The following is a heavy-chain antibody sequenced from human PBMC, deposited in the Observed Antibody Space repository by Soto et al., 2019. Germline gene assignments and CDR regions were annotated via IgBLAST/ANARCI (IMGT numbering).Heavy chain of an antibody. J-gene: IGHJ4*02. CDR1: GGTFSSYA. V-gene: IGHV1-69*13. Sequence: SVKVSCKASGGTFSSYAISWVRQAPGQGLEWMGGIIPIFGTANYAQKFQGRVTITADESTSTAYMELSSLRSEDTAVYYCARGGRYFDWLPLDYWGQGTLVTVSS. D-gene: IGHD3-9*01. CDR2: IIPIFGTA. CDR3: ARGGRYFDWLPLDY.